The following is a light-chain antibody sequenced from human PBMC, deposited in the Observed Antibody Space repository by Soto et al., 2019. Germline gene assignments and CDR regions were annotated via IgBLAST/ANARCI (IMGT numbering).Light chain of an antibody. CDR1: QSVYVN. V-gene: IGKV3-20*01. Sequence: EIVLTQSPGTLSLSPGEGATLSCRASQSVYVNLAWYQQKPGQSPRLLIYGASTRATDIHDRFSGSGSDTDFDLTISRLEPEDFAVYYCQQYCGSPFTFGPGTKVNIK. CDR3: QQYCGSPFT. J-gene: IGKJ3*01. CDR2: GAS.